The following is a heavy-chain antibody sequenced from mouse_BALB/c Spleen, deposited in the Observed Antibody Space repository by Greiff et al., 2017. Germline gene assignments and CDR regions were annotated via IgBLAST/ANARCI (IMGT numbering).Heavy chain of an antibody. CDR1: GYTFTDYA. J-gene: IGHJ3*01. V-gene: IGHV1-67*01. CDR2: ISIYYDNT. Sequence: VMLVESGPELVRPGESVKISCKGSGYTFTDYAMHWVKQSHAKSLEWIGVISIYYDNTNYNQKFKGKATMTVDKSSSTAYMELARLTSEDSAIYYCASGGFWFAYWGQGTLVTVSA. CDR3: ASGGFWFAY.